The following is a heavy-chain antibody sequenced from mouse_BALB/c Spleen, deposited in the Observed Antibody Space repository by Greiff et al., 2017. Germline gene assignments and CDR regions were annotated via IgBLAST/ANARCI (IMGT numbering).Heavy chain of an antibody. CDR3: ARAGNYYAMDY. CDR2: INPYNGAT. J-gene: IGHJ4*01. Sequence: VQLQQSGPELVKPGASVKISCKASGYSFTGYYMHWVKQSHVKSLEWIGRINPYNGATSYNQNFKDKASLTVDKSSSTAYMELHSLTSEDSAVYYCARAGNYYAMDYWGQGTTLTVSS. D-gene: IGHD2-1*01. V-gene: IGHV1-26*01. CDR1: GYSFTGYY.